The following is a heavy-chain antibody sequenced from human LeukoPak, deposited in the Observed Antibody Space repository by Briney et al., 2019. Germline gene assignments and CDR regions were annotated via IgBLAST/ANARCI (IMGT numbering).Heavy chain of an antibody. J-gene: IGHJ4*02. V-gene: IGHV3-23*01. Sequence: PGGSLRLSCAASGFTVSRRAMSWVRQAPGKGLERLASITNNGGKTYYADSVKGRFIISRDESQNTVDLTMSSLRVEDTALYYCAKDHPSDGWPTFESWGPGVLVTVSS. CDR1: GFTVSRRA. CDR2: ITNNGGKT. D-gene: IGHD2-15*01. CDR3: AKDHPSDGWPTFES.